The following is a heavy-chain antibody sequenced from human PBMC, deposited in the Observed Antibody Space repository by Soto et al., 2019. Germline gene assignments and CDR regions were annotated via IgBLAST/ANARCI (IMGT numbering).Heavy chain of an antibody. CDR1: GGTFSSYA. Sequence: GASVKVSCKASGGTFSSYAISWVRQAPGQGLEWMGGIIPIFGTANYAQKFQGRVTITADESTSTAYMELSSLRSEGTAVYYCAGAYSGRYSCSFDYWGQGTLVTVSS. D-gene: IGHD1-26*01. CDR2: IIPIFGTA. CDR3: AGAYSGRYSCSFDY. J-gene: IGHJ4*02. V-gene: IGHV1-69*13.